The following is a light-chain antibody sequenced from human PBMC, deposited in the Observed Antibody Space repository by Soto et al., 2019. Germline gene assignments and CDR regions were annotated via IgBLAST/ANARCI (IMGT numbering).Light chain of an antibody. CDR3: SSYTTSRTYV. V-gene: IGLV2-14*01. CDR2: DVS. Sequence: QSVLTQPASVSGSPGQSITISCTGTSSDVGGYDYVSWYQQHPGKAPKLMIYDVSNRPSGVSNRFSGSKSGNTASLTISGLKAEDEADYYCSSYTTSRTYVFATGTKLTVL. J-gene: IGLJ1*01. CDR1: SSDVGGYDY.